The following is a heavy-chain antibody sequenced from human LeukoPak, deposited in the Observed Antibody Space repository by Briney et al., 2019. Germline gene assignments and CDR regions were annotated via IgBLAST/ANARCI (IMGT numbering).Heavy chain of an antibody. CDR1: GFTVSSNY. J-gene: IGHJ4*02. V-gene: IGHV3-53*01. CDR3: AKDQKATYGSGSAEEGDY. CDR2: IYSGGST. D-gene: IGHD3-10*01. Sequence: GGSLRLSCAASGFTVSSNYMSWVRQAPGKGLEWVSVIYSGGSTYYADSVKGRFTISRDNSKNTLYLQMNSLRVEDTAIYFCAKDQKATYGSGSAEEGDYWGQGTLVTVSS.